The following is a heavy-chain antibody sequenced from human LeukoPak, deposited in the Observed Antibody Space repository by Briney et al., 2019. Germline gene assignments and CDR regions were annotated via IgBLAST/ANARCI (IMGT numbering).Heavy chain of an antibody. CDR3: ASGYSSGWYDY. CDR2: IYSGGST. D-gene: IGHD6-19*01. Sequence: GGSLRLSCAASGFTVSSNYMSWVRQAPGKGLEWVSVIYSGGSTYYADSVKGRFTISRDNSKNTLYLQMSSLRAEDTAVYYCASGYSSGWYDYWGQGTLVTVSS. CDR1: GFTVSSNY. V-gene: IGHV3-53*01. J-gene: IGHJ4*02.